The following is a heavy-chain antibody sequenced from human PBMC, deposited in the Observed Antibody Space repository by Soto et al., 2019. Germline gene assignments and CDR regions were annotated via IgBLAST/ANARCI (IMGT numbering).Heavy chain of an antibody. CDR1: GFTFSSYA. CDR3: AKDPTIVVVTAIQDY. J-gene: IGHJ4*02. CDR2: ISGSGGST. Sequence: EVQLLESGGGLVQPGGSLRLSCAASGFTFSSYAMSWVRQAPGKGLEWVSAISGSGGSTYYADSVKGRFTISRDNSKNTVYLQMNSLRAEDTAVYYCAKDPTIVVVTAIQDYWGQGTLVTVSS. D-gene: IGHD2-21*02. V-gene: IGHV3-23*01.